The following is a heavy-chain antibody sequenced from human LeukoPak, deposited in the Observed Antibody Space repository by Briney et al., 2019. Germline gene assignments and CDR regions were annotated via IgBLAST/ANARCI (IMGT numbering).Heavy chain of an antibody. Sequence: SQTLSLSCTLSDGSITTYYRGWIWQPAGRGLEWIGRIYTRGGTTYNPCLKRRVTMSVDTSKNQFSQKLSSVTAADTAVYYCARSLGDFWSGSPNFDYWGQGTLVTGSS. D-gene: IGHD3-3*01. CDR1: DGSITTYY. CDR3: ARSLGDFWSGSPNFDY. V-gene: IGHV4-4*07. J-gene: IGHJ4*02. CDR2: IYTRGGT.